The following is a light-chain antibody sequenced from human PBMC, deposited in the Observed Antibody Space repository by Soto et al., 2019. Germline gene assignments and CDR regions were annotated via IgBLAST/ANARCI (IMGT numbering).Light chain of an antibody. Sequence: QSVLTQPPSASGTPGQRGTSSCSGSGSNIGSDTVNWYQQLPGTAPKLLIYSINQRPSGVPDRFSGSKSGTSASLAISGLQSDDEADYYCAAWDDSLNGVVFGGGTQLTVL. CDR1: GSNIGSDT. CDR3: AAWDDSLNGVV. V-gene: IGLV1-44*01. CDR2: SIN. J-gene: IGLJ2*01.